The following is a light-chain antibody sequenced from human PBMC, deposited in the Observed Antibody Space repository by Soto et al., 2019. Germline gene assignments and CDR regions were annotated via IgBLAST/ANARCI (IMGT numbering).Light chain of an antibody. J-gene: IGLJ3*02. CDR2: GNS. V-gene: IGLV1-40*01. Sequence: QSVLTQPPSVSGAPGQRVTISCTGSSSNIGAGYDVYWYQQLPGTAPKLLIYGNSNRPSGVPDRFSGSKSGTSASLAITGLQAEDEAEYYCQSYDSSLSGPNWVFGGGTKLTVL. CDR3: QSYDSSLSGPNWV. CDR1: SSNIGAGYD.